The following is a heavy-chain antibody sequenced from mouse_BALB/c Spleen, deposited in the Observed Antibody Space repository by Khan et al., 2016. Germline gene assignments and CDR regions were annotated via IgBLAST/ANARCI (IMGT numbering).Heavy chain of an antibody. CDR1: GYSITSDYA. D-gene: IGHD4-1*01. CDR3: ARGYWEDFDY. CDR2: ISYSGST. Sequence: EVQLQESGPGLVKPSQSLSLTCTVTGYSITSDYAWNWIRQFPGNKLEWMGYISYSGSTSYNPSLKSRISITRDTSKNQFFLQLNSVTTEDTATYYCARGYWEDFDYWGQGTTLTVSS. J-gene: IGHJ2*01. V-gene: IGHV3-2*02.